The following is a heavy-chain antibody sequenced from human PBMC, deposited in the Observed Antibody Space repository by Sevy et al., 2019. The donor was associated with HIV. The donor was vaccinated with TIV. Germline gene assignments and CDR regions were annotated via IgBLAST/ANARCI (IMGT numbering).Heavy chain of an antibody. Sequence: GGSLRLSCAASGFTFSDYAMHWVRLVPGKGLEWVSGISWNSGAIGYADSVKGRLSISRDNAKNSLHLQMNRLRVEDTALYYGARAQGYCVGNSCFGGSMNAFDFWGQGTMVTVSS. J-gene: IGHJ3*01. V-gene: IGHV3-9*01. CDR3: ARAQGYCVGNSCFGGSMNAFDF. D-gene: IGHD2-2*01. CDR2: ISWNSGAI. CDR1: GFTFSDYA.